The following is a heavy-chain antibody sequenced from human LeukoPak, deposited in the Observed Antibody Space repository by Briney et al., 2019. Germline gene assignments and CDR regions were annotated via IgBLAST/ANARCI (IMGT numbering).Heavy chain of an antibody. V-gene: IGHV3-23*01. CDR3: TKDALISYRGAWSHSDY. CDR1: GFTVSSNY. Sequence: HPGGSLRLSCAASGFTVSSNYMSWVRQAPGKGLEWVSGITATGGSTYYADSVKGRFTISRDNSKNTLYLQMNSLRAEDTAIYYCTKDALISYRGAWSHSDYWGQGTLVTVSS. CDR2: ITATGGST. J-gene: IGHJ4*02. D-gene: IGHD2-2*01.